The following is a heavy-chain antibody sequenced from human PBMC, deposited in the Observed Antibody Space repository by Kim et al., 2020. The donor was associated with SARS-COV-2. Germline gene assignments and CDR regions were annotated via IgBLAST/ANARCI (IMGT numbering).Heavy chain of an antibody. CDR3: TRADY. CDR2: RAHRGQT. V-gene: IGHV3-49*02. Sequence: RAHRGQTEYAASVKGRFTTSRDDSSSVPYLKRNSLKTEDTAMYYCTRADYWGQGTLVTVSS. J-gene: IGHJ4*02.